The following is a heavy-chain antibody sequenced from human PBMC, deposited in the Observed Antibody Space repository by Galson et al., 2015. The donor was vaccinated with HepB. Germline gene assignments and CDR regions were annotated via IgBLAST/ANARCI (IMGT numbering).Heavy chain of an antibody. CDR3: AKEWELTSFDY. V-gene: IGHV3-30*18. J-gene: IGHJ4*02. D-gene: IGHD1-26*01. CDR1: GFTFSSYG. Sequence: SLRLFCAASGFTFSSYGMHWVRQAPGKGLEWVAVISYDGSNKYYADSVKGRFTISRDNSKNTLYLQMNSLRAEDTAVYYCAKEWELTSFDYWGQGTLVTVSS. CDR2: ISYDGSNK.